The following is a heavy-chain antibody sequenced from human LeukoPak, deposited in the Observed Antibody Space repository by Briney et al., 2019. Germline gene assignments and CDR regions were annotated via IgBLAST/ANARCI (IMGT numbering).Heavy chain of an antibody. D-gene: IGHD6-19*01. V-gene: IGHV4-39*01. CDR3: STSIRGWYRVGDY. CDR1: GGSITSSSYS. J-gene: IGHJ4*02. CDR2: SSYSGSN. Sequence: PSETLCFTCHVPGGSITSSSYSHASIRQPPGTGLEYFRSSSYSGSNYYAPSCKSRATISVDTSKNQFSLNLNSVTAADTAVYYCSTSIRGWYRVGDYWGQGVLVSASS.